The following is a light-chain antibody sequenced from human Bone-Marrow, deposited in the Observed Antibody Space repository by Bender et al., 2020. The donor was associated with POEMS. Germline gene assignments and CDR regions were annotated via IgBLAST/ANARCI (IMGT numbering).Light chain of an antibody. Sequence: YELTQAPSVSVSPGQTARISCSGDKLEDKFVCWFQLRPGQSPLMVIYEDTKRPSGIPARFSADNSGNTATLTISGTQAMDEADYYCQAWDSTTEHVVFGGGTKVTVL. J-gene: IGLJ2*01. CDR3: QAWDSTTEHVV. V-gene: IGLV3-1*01. CDR2: EDT. CDR1: KLEDKF.